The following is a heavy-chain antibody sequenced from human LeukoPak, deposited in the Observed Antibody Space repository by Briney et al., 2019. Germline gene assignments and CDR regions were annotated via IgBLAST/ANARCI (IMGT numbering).Heavy chain of an antibody. CDR2: IWYDGSNK. J-gene: IGHJ4*02. D-gene: IGHD3-3*01. V-gene: IGHV3-33*06. CDR3: AKDQTDFWSGYYT. CDR1: GFTFSSYG. Sequence: GRSLRLSCAASGFTFSSYGMHWVRQAPGKGLEWVAVIWYDGSNKYYADSVKGRFTISRDNSKNTLYLQMNSLRAEDTAVYYCAKDQTDFWSGYYTWGQGTLVTVSS.